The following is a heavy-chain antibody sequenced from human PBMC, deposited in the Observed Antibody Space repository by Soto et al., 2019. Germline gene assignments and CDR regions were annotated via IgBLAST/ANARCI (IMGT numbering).Heavy chain of an antibody. CDR1: GFTFSSYG. J-gene: IGHJ2*01. V-gene: IGHV3-33*01. CDR3: ARDLGLGIAPAIDWYFDL. CDR2: IWYDGSNK. D-gene: IGHD6-13*01. Sequence: QVQLVESGGGVVQPGRSLRLSCAASGFTFSSYGMHWVRQAPGKGLEWVAVIWYDGSNKYYADSVKGRFTISRDNSKNTLYLQMNSLRAEDTAVYYCARDLGLGIAPAIDWYFDLWGRAPLVTVSS.